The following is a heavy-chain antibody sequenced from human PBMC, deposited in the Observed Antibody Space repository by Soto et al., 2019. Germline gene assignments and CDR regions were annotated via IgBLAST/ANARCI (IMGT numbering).Heavy chain of an antibody. V-gene: IGHV1-2*02. Sequence: ASVKVSCKASGFTLSAYYMHWVREAPGQGLEWMGWLNPKSGGTTYAQKFQGRLTLSRDTSINTAYMELSRLSIDDTALYYCARERYQVLSDGMDVWGQGTTVTVSS. D-gene: IGHD2-2*01. CDR1: GFTLSAYY. J-gene: IGHJ6*02. CDR2: LNPKSGGT. CDR3: ARERYQVLSDGMDV.